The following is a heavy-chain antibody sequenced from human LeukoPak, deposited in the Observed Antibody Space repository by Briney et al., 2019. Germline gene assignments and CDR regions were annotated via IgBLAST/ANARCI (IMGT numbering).Heavy chain of an antibody. CDR3: ARVGYTSYYYYGMDV. Sequence: GGSLRLSCSVSGFTFIAYAMHWVRQAPGRGLEFVSSINSNGGSTYHADSVKGRFTISRDNSKNTLYLQMGGLRAEDMAVYYCARVGYTSYYYYGMDVWGQGTTVTVSS. D-gene: IGHD6-13*01. CDR1: GFTFIAYA. J-gene: IGHJ6*02. V-gene: IGHV3-64*02. CDR2: INSNGGST.